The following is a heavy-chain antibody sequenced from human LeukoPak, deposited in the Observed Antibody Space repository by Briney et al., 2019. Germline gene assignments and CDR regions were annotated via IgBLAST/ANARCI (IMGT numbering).Heavy chain of an antibody. Sequence: PGRSLRLSCAASGFAFGTYDMSWVRQAPGKGLEWVSTMSGSGDNRYYSGSVKGRFTISRDNSKNTLFLQMNSLRADDTAVYFCAKYGGITMVGGLIQHLDYWGQGTLVTVSS. D-gene: IGHD3-10*01. CDR1: GFAFGTYD. J-gene: IGHJ4*02. V-gene: IGHV3-23*01. CDR2: MSGSGDNR. CDR3: AKYGGITMVGGLIQHLDY.